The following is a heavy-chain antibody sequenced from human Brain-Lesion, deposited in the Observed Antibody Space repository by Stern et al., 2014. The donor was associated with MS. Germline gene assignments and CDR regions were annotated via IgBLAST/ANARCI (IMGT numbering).Heavy chain of an antibody. V-gene: IGHV1-24*01. Sequence: QVQLVQSGAEVKKPGASVKVSCKVSGYTLTELSMHWVRQAPRKGLEWLGGFVPDDGETIYAQKFQGRVTMTEDTSTDTAYMELSSLRSEDTAVYYCATLSPGAGGNYYRHFDYWGQGTLVTVSS. CDR1: GYTLTELS. J-gene: IGHJ4*02. CDR3: ATLSPGAGGNYYRHFDY. CDR2: FVPDDGET. D-gene: IGHD1-26*01.